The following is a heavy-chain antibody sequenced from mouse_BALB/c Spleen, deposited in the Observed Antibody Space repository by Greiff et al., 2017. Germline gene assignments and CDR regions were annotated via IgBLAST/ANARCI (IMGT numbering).Heavy chain of an antibody. V-gene: IGHV1S41*01. CDR3: ARAGGFDY. CDR2: IAPGSGST. Sequence: DLVKPGASVKLSCKASGYTFTSYWINWIKQRPGQGLEWIGRIAPGSGSTYYNEMFKGKATLTVDTSSSTAYIQLSSLSSEDSAVYFCARAGGFDYWGQGTTLTVSS. J-gene: IGHJ2*01. CDR1: GYTFTSYW.